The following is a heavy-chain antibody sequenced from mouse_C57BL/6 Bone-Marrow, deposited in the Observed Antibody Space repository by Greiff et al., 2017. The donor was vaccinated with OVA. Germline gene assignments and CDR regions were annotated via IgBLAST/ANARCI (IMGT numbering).Heavy chain of an antibody. CDR3: ARMYGYDGGGYAMDY. V-gene: IGHV5-17*01. CDR2: ISSGSSTI. D-gene: IGHD2-2*01. CDR1: GFTFSDYG. J-gene: IGHJ4*01. Sequence: DVQLVESGGGLVKPGGSLKLSCAASGFTFSDYGMHWVRQAPEKGLEWVAYISSGSSTIYYADTVKGRFTISRDNAKNTLFLQMTSLRSEDTAMYYCARMYGYDGGGYAMDYWGQGTSVTVSS.